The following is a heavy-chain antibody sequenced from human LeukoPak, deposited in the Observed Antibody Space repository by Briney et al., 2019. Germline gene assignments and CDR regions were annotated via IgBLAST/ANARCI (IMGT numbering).Heavy chain of an antibody. CDR2: INHSGST. CDR3: ARVVPETGTTYSSSWYGMDV. D-gene: IGHD6-13*01. V-gene: IGHV4-34*01. CDR1: GFTFSDYY. J-gene: IGHJ6*02. Sequence: GSLRLSCAASGFTFSDYYMSWIRQPPGKGLEWIGEINHSGSTNYNPSLKSRVTISVDTSKNLFSLKLSSVTAADTAVYYCARVVPETGTTYSSSWYGMDVWGQGTTVTVSS.